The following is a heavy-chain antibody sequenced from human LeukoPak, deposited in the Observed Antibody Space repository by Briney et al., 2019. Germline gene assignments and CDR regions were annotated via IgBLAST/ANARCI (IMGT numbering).Heavy chain of an antibody. CDR1: GVSIKDYY. J-gene: IGHJ4*02. Sequence: SETLSLTCSVSGVSIKDYYWTWIRQPAGKGLEWIGQIYPSESPKYNPSLESRVTMSVDTSKKQFSVQLTFVTVADTGVYYCARRASSTGWSFDSWGQGTQVTVSS. CDR2: IYPSESP. D-gene: IGHD6-19*01. V-gene: IGHV4-4*07. CDR3: ARRASSTGWSFDS.